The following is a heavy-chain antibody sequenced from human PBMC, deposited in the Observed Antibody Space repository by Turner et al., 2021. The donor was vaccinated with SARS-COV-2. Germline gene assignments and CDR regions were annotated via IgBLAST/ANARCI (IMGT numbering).Heavy chain of an antibody. V-gene: IGHV3-23*01. CDR3: ARATYLLGYCANGVCYPDY. CDR2: ISGSGGST. Sequence: EVQLLESGGGLVQPGGSLRLSCAASGFTFSRYAMSWVRQAPGKGLEWVSAISGSGGSTYYADSVKGRFTISRDNSKNTLYLQMNSLRAEDTAVYYCARATYLLGYCANGVCYPDYWGQGTLVTVSS. D-gene: IGHD2-8*01. J-gene: IGHJ4*02. CDR1: GFTFSRYA.